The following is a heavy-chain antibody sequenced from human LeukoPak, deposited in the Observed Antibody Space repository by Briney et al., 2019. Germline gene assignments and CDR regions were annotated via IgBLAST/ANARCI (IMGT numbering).Heavy chain of an antibody. CDR3: ARRGGGYYPYYFDY. Sequence: PSETLSLTCAVYGGSFSGSYWSWLRQPPGKGLEWIGEINHSGSTNYNPSLKSRVTISVDTSKNQFSLDLSSVTAADTAVYYCARRGGGYYPYYFDYWGQGTLVTVSS. V-gene: IGHV4-34*01. CDR1: GGSFSGSY. D-gene: IGHD3-22*01. J-gene: IGHJ4*02. CDR2: INHSGST.